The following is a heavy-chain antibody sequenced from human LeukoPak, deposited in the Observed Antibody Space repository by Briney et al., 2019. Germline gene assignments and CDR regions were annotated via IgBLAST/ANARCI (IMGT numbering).Heavy chain of an antibody. V-gene: IGHV3-30*18. D-gene: IGHD6-19*01. CDR1: GFTFISYG. J-gene: IGHJ4*02. CDR3: AKASSGWSLMGY. CDR2: ISYDGSNK. Sequence: GGSLSLSCAASGFTFISYGMHWVRQAPGKGLEWVAVISYDGSNKYYADSVKGRFTISRDNSKNTLYLQMNSLRAEDTAVYYCAKASSGWSLMGYWGQGTLVTVSS.